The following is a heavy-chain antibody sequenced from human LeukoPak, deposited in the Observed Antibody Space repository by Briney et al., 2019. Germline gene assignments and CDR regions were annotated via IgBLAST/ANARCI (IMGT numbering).Heavy chain of an antibody. CDR1: GFTFSDYD. CDR2: ISGLSSYT. J-gene: IGHJ4*02. Sequence: GGSLRLSCSASGFTFSDYDMNWVRQAPGKGLEWVSSISGLSSYTYYGESVKGRFSISRDNAKNSLYLQMNSLGAEDTATYYCGRAFPPLRTSSAGDLWGQGILVTVSS. V-gene: IGHV3-21*01. CDR3: GRAFPPLRTSSAGDL. D-gene: IGHD3-16*01.